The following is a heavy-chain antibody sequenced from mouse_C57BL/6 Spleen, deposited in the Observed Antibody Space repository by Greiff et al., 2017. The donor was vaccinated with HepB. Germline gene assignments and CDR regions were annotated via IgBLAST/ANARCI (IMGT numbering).Heavy chain of an antibody. J-gene: IGHJ1*03. V-gene: IGHV5-6*01. CDR1: GFTFSSYG. CDR3: ARLPITTVVPWYFDV. Sequence: EVHLVESGGDLVKPGGSLKLSCAASGFTFSSYGMSWVRQTPDKRLEWVATISSGGSYTYYPDSVKGRFTISRDNAKNTLYLQMSSLKSEDTAMYYCARLPITTVVPWYFDVWGTGTTVTVSS. CDR2: ISSGGSYT. D-gene: IGHD1-1*01.